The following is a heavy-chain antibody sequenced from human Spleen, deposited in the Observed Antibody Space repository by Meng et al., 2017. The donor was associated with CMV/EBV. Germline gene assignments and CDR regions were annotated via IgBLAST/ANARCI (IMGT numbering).Heavy chain of an antibody. CDR3: ARSWDGMDV. CDR2: IWDDGGNP. J-gene: IGHJ6*02. V-gene: IGHV3-33*01. Sequence: GESLKISCAASGFSFSRYAMHWVRQSPATGLQWVAKIWDDGGNPSYAESVKGRFTISRDNAKNSVYLQMNSLSAEDTGVYYCARSWDGMDVWGQGTTVTVSS. D-gene: IGHD6-13*01. CDR1: GFSFSRYA.